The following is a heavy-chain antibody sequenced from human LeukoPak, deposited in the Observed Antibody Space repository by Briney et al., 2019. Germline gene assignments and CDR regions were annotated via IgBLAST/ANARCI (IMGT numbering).Heavy chain of an antibody. CDR2: MNPNSGNT. Sequence: GASEKVSCKASGYTFTSYDINWVRQATGQGFEWMGWMNPNSGNTGYAQRFQGRVTMTRNTSISTAYMELSSLRSEDTAVYYCARDSGGGNYYYYMDVWGKGTTVTVSS. V-gene: IGHV1-8*01. J-gene: IGHJ6*03. D-gene: IGHD3-16*01. CDR1: GYTFTSYD. CDR3: ARDSGGGNYYYYMDV.